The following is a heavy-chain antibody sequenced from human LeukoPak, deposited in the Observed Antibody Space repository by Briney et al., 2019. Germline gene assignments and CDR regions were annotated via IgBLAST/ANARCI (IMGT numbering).Heavy chain of an antibody. Sequence: PSETLSLTCTVSGGSISSSSYYWGWIRQPPGKGLEWIGYIYYSGSTNYNPSLKSRVTISVDTSKNQFSLKLSSVTAADTAVYYCAREREDDAFDIWGQGTMVTVSS. D-gene: IGHD5-24*01. CDR3: AREREDDAFDI. CDR1: GGSISSSSYY. V-gene: IGHV4-61*01. CDR2: IYYSGST. J-gene: IGHJ3*02.